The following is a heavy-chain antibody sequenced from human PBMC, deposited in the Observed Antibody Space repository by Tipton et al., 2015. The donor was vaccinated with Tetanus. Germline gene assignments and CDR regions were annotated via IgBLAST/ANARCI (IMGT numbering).Heavy chain of an antibody. CDR2: VYHSGAT. CDR3: ARANNDYPKKGPFDY. Sequence: GLVKPSQTLSLTCTVSGGSIRSGGYYWTWIRQPPGKEPEWVGYVYHSGATNYHPSLKSRLAISADTSKNQFSLNLRSVITADTAVYYCARANNDYPKKGPFDYWGQGILVIVSS. V-gene: IGHV4-61*08. CDR1: GGSIRSGGYY. J-gene: IGHJ4*02. D-gene: IGHD5-12*01.